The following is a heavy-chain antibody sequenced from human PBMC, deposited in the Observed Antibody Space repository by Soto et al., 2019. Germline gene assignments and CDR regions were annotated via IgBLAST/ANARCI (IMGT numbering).Heavy chain of an antibody. D-gene: IGHD2-15*01. Sequence: VSCKASGYTFTSYDINWVRQATGQGLEWMGWMNPNSGNTGYAQKFQGRVTMTRNTSISTAYMELSSLRSEDTAVYYCATRVGGVVVEPNDAFDIWGQGTMVTVSS. J-gene: IGHJ3*02. CDR1: GYTFTSYD. CDR3: ATRVGGVVVEPNDAFDI. V-gene: IGHV1-8*01. CDR2: MNPNSGNT.